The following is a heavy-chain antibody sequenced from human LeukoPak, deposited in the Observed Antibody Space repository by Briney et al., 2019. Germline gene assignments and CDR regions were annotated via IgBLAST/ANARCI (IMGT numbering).Heavy chain of an antibody. CDR1: GFTFNTYS. D-gene: IGHD1-26*01. Sequence: PGGSLRLSCAVSGFTFNTYSMNWVRQAPGKGLEWVSYISSSGRTIYYADSVKGRFTISRDNAKNSLHLQMNSLKAEDTAVYYCASEYGGSYKGDYWGQGTLVTVSS. J-gene: IGHJ4*02. CDR3: ASEYGGSYKGDY. CDR2: ISSSGRTI. V-gene: IGHV3-48*04.